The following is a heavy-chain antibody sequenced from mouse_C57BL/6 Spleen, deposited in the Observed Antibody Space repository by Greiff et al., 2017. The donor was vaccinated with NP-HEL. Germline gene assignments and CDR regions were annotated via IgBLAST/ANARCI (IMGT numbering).Heavy chain of an antibody. CDR3: AGSTMVTTNAMDY. V-gene: IGHV1-82*01. CDR1: GYAFSSSW. D-gene: IGHD2-2*01. Sequence: QVQLQQSGPELVKPGASVKISCKASGYAFSSSWMNWVKQRPGKGLEWIGRIYPGDGDTNYNGMFKGKATLTADKSSSTAYMQLSSLTSEDSAVYFCAGSTMVTTNAMDYWGQGTSVTVSS. CDR2: IYPGDGDT. J-gene: IGHJ4*01.